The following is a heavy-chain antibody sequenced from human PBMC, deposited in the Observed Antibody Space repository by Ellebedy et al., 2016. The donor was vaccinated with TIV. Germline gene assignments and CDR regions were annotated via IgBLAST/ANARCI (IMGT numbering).Heavy chain of an antibody. V-gene: IGHV4-34*01. CDR3: ARDGAGRRDY. D-gene: IGHD5-24*01. J-gene: IGHJ4*02. CDR2: INHSGST. CDR1: GGSLSSDY. Sequence: MPSETLSLTCAVHGGSLSSDYWSWIRQSPEKGLEWIGEINHSGSTYYSPSLKSRVTISVDTSKNQLSLRLSSVTAADTAVYYCARDGAGRRDYWGPGTLVTVSS.